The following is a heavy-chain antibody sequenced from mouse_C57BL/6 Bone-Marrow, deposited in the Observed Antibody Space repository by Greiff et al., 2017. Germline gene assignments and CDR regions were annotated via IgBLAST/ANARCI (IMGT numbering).Heavy chain of an antibody. Sequence: VQLQQSGPELVKPGASVKISCKASGYSFTGYYMNWMKQSPEKSLEWIGEINPSTGGTTYNQKFKAKATLTVDKSSSTAYIQLKSLTSEDSSVYDCERELSMYFGVWGTGTTVTVSS. J-gene: IGHJ1*03. CDR3: ERELSMYFGV. CDR2: INPSTGGT. CDR1: GYSFTGYY. V-gene: IGHV1-42*01.